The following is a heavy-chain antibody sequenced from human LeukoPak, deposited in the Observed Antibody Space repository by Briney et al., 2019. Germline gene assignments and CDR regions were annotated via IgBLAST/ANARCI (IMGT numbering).Heavy chain of an antibody. CDR2: IYYSGST. CDR1: GGSISSYY. Sequence: SETLSLTCTVSGGSISSYYWSWIRQPPGKGLEWIGYIYYSGSTNYNPSLKSRVTISVDMSKNQFSLKLSSVTAADTAVYYCARGTMVRGVPKAGWYYYGMDVWGQGTTVTVSS. J-gene: IGHJ6*02. V-gene: IGHV4-59*01. D-gene: IGHD3-10*01. CDR3: ARGTMVRGVPKAGWYYYGMDV.